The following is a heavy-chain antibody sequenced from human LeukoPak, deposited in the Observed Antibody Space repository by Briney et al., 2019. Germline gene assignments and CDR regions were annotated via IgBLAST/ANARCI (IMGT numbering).Heavy chain of an antibody. CDR2: ISSSGSTI. J-gene: IGHJ4*02. Sequence: GGSLRLSCAASGFTFSSYEMNWVRQAPGKGLEWVSYISSSGSTIYYADSVKGRFTISRDNAKNSLYLQMNSLRAEDTAVYYCARTKTRRGIAAAGTGGAFDYWGQGTLVTVSS. CDR1: GFTFSSYE. CDR3: ARTKTRRGIAAAGTGGAFDY. D-gene: IGHD6-13*01. V-gene: IGHV3-48*03.